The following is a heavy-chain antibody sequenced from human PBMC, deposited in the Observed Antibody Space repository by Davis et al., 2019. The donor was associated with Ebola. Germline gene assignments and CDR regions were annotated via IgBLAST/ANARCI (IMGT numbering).Heavy chain of an antibody. CDR2: IYYSGST. CDR1: GGSFSGYY. D-gene: IGHD2/OR15-2a*01. Sequence: ESLKISCAVYGGSFSGYYWSWIRQHPGKGLEWIGYIYYSGSTYYNPSLKSRVTISVDTSKNQFSLKLSSVTAADTAVYYCARFLSYPYYYYGMDVWGQGTTVTVSS. CDR3: ARFLSYPYYYYGMDV. V-gene: IGHV4-34*01. J-gene: IGHJ6*02.